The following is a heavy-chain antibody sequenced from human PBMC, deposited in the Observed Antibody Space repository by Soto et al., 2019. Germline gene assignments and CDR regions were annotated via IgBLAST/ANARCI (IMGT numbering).Heavy chain of an antibody. CDR3: ARDSDSIVFFDVFDI. CDR2: ISAYNGNT. Sequence: ASVKVSCKASGYTFTSYGISWVRQAPGQGLEWMGWISAYNGNTNCAQKLQGRVTMTTDTSTSTAYMELRSLRSDDTAVYYCARDSDSIVFFDVFDIWAKGTMVPVSS. D-gene: IGHD3-22*01. CDR1: GYTFTSYG. V-gene: IGHV1-18*01. J-gene: IGHJ3*02.